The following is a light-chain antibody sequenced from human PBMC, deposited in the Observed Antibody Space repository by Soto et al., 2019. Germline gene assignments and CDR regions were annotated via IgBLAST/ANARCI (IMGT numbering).Light chain of an antibody. Sequence: DIQMTQSPATLSASVGDSVTITCRASQSISHWLAWYQQKPGKAPKFLIYDASSLESGVPSRFSGSGSETDFTLTISSLQPEDFATYSCQQSYSTTWTFGQGTKVDIK. J-gene: IGKJ1*01. V-gene: IGKV1-5*01. CDR1: QSISHW. CDR3: QQSYSTTWT. CDR2: DAS.